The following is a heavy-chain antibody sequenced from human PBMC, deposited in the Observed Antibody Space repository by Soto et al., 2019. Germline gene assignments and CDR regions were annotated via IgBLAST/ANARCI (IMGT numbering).Heavy chain of an antibody. D-gene: IGHD6-13*01. CDR3: ARGSSWYVEVGRMDV. V-gene: IGHV5-51*01. CDR1: GYSFTSYW. CDR2: IYPGDSDT. Sequence: PGESLKISCKGSGYSFTSYWIGWVRQMPGKGLEWMGIIYPGDSDTRYSPSFQGQVTISADKSISTAYLQWSSLKASDTSMYYCARGSSWYVEVGRMDVWGQGTTVTVSS. J-gene: IGHJ6*02.